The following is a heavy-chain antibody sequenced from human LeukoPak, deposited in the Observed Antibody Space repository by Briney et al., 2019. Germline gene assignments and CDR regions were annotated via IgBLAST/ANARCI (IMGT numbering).Heavy chain of an antibody. CDR1: GGSFSGYY. Sequence: SETLSLTCAVYGGSFSGYYWSWIRQPPGKGLEWIGGINHSGSTNYNPSLKSRVTISVDTSKNQFSLKLSSVTAADTAVYYCARDPREKRIAAVKRFDPWGQGTLVTVSS. J-gene: IGHJ5*02. V-gene: IGHV4-34*01. CDR2: INHSGST. CDR3: ARDPREKRIAAVKRFDP. D-gene: IGHD6-13*01.